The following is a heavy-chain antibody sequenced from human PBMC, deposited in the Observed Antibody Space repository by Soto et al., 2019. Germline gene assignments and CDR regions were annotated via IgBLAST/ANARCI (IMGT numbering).Heavy chain of an antibody. J-gene: IGHJ5*01. V-gene: IGHV1-18*01. CDR1: GYTFTSYG. D-gene: IGHD6-13*01. CDR3: ARDLRGQNHQQLVPIGS. Sequence: QVQLVQSGAEVKKPGASVKVSCKASGYTFTSYGISWVRQAPGQGLEWMGWISAYNGNTNYAQKLQGRVPMTTDTSTSTAYLELRRLRSHDTAVYYSARDLRGQNHQQLVPIGSWGQGTLVTVSS. CDR2: ISAYNGNT.